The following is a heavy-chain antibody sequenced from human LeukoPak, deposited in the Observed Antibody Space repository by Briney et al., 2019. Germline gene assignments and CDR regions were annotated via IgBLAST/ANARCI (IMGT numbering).Heavy chain of an antibody. CDR3: AKGTNTIYDAFDI. CDR2: ISGSGGST. J-gene: IGHJ3*02. V-gene: IGHV3-23*01. Sequence: GSLRLSCTASGFTFSSYWMHWVRQAPGKGLEWVSAISGSGGSTYYADSVKGRFTISRDNSKNTLYLQMNSLRAEDTAVYYCAKGTNTIYDAFDIWGQGTMVTVSS. CDR1: GFTFSSYW. D-gene: IGHD3-9*01.